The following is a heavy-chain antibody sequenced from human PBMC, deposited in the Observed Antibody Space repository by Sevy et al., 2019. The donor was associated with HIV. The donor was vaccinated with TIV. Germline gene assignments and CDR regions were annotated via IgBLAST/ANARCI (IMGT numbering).Heavy chain of an antibody. CDR1: GFTFSVFA. CDR2: ISGSDGTT. J-gene: IGHJ4*02. CDR3: ATWGGKWDRFDY. D-gene: IGHD3-10*01. Sequence: WGSLRLSCAASGFTFSVFAMTCVRQAPGKGLEWVSSISGSDGTTLHADSVKGRFTISRDNSKKTLYLQMNTLRAEDTAVYYCATWGGKWDRFDYWGQGTAVTVSS. V-gene: IGHV3-23*01.